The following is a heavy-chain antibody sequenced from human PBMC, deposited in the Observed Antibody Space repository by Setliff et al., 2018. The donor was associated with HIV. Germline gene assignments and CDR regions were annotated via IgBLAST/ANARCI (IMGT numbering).Heavy chain of an antibody. CDR2: IRYDGSYR. J-gene: IGHJ3*02. V-gene: IGHV3-30*02. CDR3: AKMHTAMDPDTFDI. CDR1: GFTFISYG. Sequence: GGSLRLSCAVSGFTFISYGMYWVRQAPGKGLEWVAFIRYDGSYRYYVDSVKGRFTISRDNSKNTMFLQMNSLRVEDTAIYYCAKMHTAMDPDTFDIWGQGTMGTVSS. D-gene: IGHD5-18*01.